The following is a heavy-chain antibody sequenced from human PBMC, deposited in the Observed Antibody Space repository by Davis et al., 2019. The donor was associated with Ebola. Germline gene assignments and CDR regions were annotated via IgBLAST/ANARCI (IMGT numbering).Heavy chain of an antibody. D-gene: IGHD6-19*01. J-gene: IGHJ6*02. Sequence: SVKVSCKASGYTFTYRYLHWVRQAPGQALEWMGWITPFNGNTNYAQKFQDRVTITRDRSMSTAYMELSSLRSEDTAMYYCASNIAVATKNGYRGGMDVWGQGTTVTVSS. CDR2: ITPFNGNT. V-gene: IGHV1-45*02. CDR1: GYTFTYRY. CDR3: ASNIAVATKNGYRGGMDV.